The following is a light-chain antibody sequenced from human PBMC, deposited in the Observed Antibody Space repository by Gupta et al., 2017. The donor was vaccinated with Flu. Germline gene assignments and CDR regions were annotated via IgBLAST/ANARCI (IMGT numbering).Light chain of an antibody. Sequence: PSSLSAYPGERATLTCQASLDINSYLDWYQQKPGKPPSLLVYDASYCATGIPARFSGSGPGTDFTLTISSLHPEDFAVYYCQQCSHLPFTFGAGTEVDIK. CDR1: LDINSY. CDR2: DAS. CDR3: QQCSHLPFT. V-gene: IGKV3D-11*01. J-gene: IGKJ3*01.